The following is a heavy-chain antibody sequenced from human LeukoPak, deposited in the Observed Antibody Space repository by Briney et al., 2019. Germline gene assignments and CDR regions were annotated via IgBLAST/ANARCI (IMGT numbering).Heavy chain of an antibody. CDR3: ASGYSSGWFPFDY. CDR2: MNPNSGNT. D-gene: IGHD6-19*01. J-gene: IGHJ4*02. CDR1: GCTFTSYD. Sequence: GASVKVSCKASGCTFTSYDINWVRQATGQGLEWMGWMNPNSGNTGYAQKFQGRVTMTRNTSISTAYMELSSLRSEDTAVYYCASGYSSGWFPFDYWGQGTLVTVSS. V-gene: IGHV1-8*01.